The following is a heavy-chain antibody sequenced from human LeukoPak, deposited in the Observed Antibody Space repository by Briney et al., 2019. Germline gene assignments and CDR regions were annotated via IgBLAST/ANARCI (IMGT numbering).Heavy chain of an antibody. CDR2: INPTGDST. V-gene: IGHV1-46*01. D-gene: IGHD5-24*01. CDR3: ARDISVRDAAWWFNP. Sequence: ASVKVSCKASGYTFTSYYMHWVRQAPGQGLEWMGLINPTGDSTGYAQKFQGRITMTRDMSTSTDYLELSSLRSDDTAVYYCARDISVRDAAWWFNPWGQGTLVTVSS. CDR1: GYTFTSYY. J-gene: IGHJ5*02.